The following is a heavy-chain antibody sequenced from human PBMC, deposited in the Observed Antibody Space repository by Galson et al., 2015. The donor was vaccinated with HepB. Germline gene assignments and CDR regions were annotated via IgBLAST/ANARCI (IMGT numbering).Heavy chain of an antibody. CDR1: GFTFSSYA. CDR2: ISYDGSNK. V-gene: IGHV3-30-3*01. J-gene: IGHJ4*02. CDR3: ARDRLGYSYGLIDY. Sequence: LRLSCAASGFTFSSYAMHWVRQAPGKGLEWVAVISYDGSNKYYADSVKGRFTISRDNSKNTLYLQMNSLRAEDTAVYYCARDRLGYSYGLIDYWGQGTLVTVSS. D-gene: IGHD5-18*01.